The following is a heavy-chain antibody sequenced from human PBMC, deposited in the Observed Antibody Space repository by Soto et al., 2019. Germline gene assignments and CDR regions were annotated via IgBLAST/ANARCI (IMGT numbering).Heavy chain of an antibody. Sequence: QVQLVQSGAEVKKPGASVKVSCKASGHTFSSYDINWVRQATGQGLEWMGWMNPNSGNTGYAQKFQGRVTMTRNTSINTAYMELSSLRSEHTAVYYCARVLRRLGGYWGQGTLVTVSS. J-gene: IGHJ4*02. CDR3: ARVLRRLGGY. D-gene: IGHD3-10*01. CDR1: GHTFSSYD. V-gene: IGHV1-8*01. CDR2: MNPNSGNT.